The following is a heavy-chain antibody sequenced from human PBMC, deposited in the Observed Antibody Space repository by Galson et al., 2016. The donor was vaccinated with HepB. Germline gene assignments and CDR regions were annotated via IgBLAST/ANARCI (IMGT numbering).Heavy chain of an antibody. CDR2: IFSGGST. CDR1: GFSVSSNY. V-gene: IGHV3-53*01. J-gene: IGHJ5*02. CDR3: ARDGEYYYGSGSYAET. D-gene: IGHD3-10*01. Sequence: SLRLSCAASGFSVSSNYMSWVRQAPGKGLQWVSVIFSGGSTYYADSEKGRFTISRDNSKNTLHLQMNSPRAEDTAVYYCARDGEYYYGSGSYAETWGQGTLVTVSS.